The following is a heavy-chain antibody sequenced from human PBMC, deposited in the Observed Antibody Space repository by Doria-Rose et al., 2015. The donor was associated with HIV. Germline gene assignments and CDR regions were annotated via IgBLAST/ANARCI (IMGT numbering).Heavy chain of an antibody. CDR3: ARIKSGRWYHKYYFDF. CDR2: NFSDDER. Sequence: QVTLKEPGPVLVKPTETLTLTCTVSGVSLSSPGMGVSWIRQPPGKALEWLANNFSDDERSYKTSLKSRLTISRGTSKSQVVLTMTDMDPVDTATYYCARIKSGRWYHKYYFDFWGQGTLVIVSA. D-gene: IGHD6-13*01. CDR1: GVSLSSPGMG. J-gene: IGHJ4*02. V-gene: IGHV2-26*01.